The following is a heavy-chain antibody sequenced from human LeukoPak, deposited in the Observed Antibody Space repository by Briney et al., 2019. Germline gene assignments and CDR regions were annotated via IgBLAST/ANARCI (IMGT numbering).Heavy chain of an antibody. D-gene: IGHD6-13*01. J-gene: IGHJ4*02. CDR3: AREVIATAGYDY. CDR1: GGSISSYY. V-gene: IGHV4-59*01. CDR2: IYYSGST. Sequence: PSETLSLTCTVSGGSISSYYWSWIRQPPGKGLEWIGYIYYSGSTSYNPSLRSRVTISVDTSKNHFSLRLSSVTAADTAVYYCAREVIATAGYDYWGQGTLVTVSS.